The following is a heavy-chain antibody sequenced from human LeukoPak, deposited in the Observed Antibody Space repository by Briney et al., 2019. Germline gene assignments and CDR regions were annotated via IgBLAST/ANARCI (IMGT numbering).Heavy chain of an antibody. CDR3: ARDRGYYYDSSGYPDY. D-gene: IGHD3-22*01. V-gene: IGHV3-21*01. J-gene: IGHJ4*02. CDR2: ISSSSSYI. CDR1: GFTFSSYS. Sequence: PGGSLRLSCAASGFTFSSYSMNWVRQAPGKGLEWVSSISSSSSYIYYADSVKGRFTISRDNSKNTLYLQMNSLRAEDTAVYHCARDRGYYYDSSGYPDYWGQGTLVTVSS.